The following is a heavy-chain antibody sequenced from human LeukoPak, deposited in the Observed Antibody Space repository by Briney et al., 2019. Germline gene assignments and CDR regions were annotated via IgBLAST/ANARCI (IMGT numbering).Heavy chain of an antibody. CDR3: ARLRSADYPNWFDP. D-gene: IGHD3-10*01. J-gene: IGHJ5*02. Sequence: SETLSLTRSVSVGSLSSSSYYWGWIRQPPGKGLEWIGSIYYSGSTYYNPSLKSRATISGDTSKNQFSLRLNSVTAADTAVYYCARLRSADYPNWFDPWGQGTLVTVSS. CDR1: VGSLSSSSYY. CDR2: IYYSGST. V-gene: IGHV4-39*07.